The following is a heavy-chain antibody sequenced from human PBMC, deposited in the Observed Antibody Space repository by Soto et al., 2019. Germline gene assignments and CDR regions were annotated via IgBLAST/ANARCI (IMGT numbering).Heavy chain of an antibody. CDR1: GGSISSGGYY. Sequence: SETLSLTCTVSGGSISSGGYYWSWIRQHPGKGLEWIGYIYYSGSTYYNPSLKSRVTISVDTSKNQFSLKLSSVTAADTAVYYCAREYEIDYIHPSNCFHPWGQGTLVTVSS. CDR2: IYYSGST. J-gene: IGHJ5*02. D-gene: IGHD4-4*01. CDR3: AREYEIDYIHPSNCFHP. V-gene: IGHV4-31*03.